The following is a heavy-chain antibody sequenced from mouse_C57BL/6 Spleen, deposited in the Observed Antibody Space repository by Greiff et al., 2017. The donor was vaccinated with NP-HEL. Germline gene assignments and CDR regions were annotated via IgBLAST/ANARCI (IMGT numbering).Heavy chain of an antibody. CDR1: GFTFSNYW. V-gene: IGHV6-3*01. J-gene: IGHJ3*01. CDR3: TAYYDGLLAY. CDR2: IRLKSDNYAT. D-gene: IGHD1-1*01. Sequence: EVQLLESGGGLVQPGGFMKLSCVASGFTFSNYWMNWVRQSPEKGLEWVAQIRLKSDNYATHYAESVKGRFTISRDDSKSSVYLQMNNLRAEDTGIYYCTAYYDGLLAYWGQGTLVTVSA.